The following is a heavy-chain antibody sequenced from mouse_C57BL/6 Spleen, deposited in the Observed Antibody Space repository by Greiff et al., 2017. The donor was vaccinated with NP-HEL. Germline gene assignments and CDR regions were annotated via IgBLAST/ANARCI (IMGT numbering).Heavy chain of an antibody. D-gene: IGHD1-1*01. CDR1: GFTFSDYG. CDR3: ARKNYVGAMDY. J-gene: IGHJ4*01. Sequence: EVMLVESGGGLVKPGGSLKLSCAASGFTFSDYGMHWVRQAPEKGLEWVAYISSGSSTIYYADTVKGRFTISRDNAKNTLFLQMTSLRSEDAAMYYCARKNYVGAMDYWGQGTSVTVSS. CDR2: ISSGSSTI. V-gene: IGHV5-17*01.